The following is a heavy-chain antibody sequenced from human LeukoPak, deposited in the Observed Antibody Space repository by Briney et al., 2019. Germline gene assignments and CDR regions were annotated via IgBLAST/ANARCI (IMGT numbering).Heavy chain of an antibody. CDR2: INPNSGGT. CDR1: GYTFTGYY. V-gene: IGHV1-2*02. J-gene: IGHJ4*02. Sequence: ASVKVSCKASGYTFTGYYIHWVRQAPGQGLEWMGWINPNSGGTNYAQKFQGRVTMTRDTSISTAYMELSRLRSDDTAVYYCASAPAGYYDSSGYLDYWGQGTLVTVSS. CDR3: ASAPAGYYDSSGYLDY. D-gene: IGHD3-22*01.